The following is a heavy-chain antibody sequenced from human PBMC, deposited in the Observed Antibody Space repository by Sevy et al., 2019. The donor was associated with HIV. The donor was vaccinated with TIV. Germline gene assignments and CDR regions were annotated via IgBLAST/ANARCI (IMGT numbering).Heavy chain of an antibody. CDR2: IKSKTDGGTT. J-gene: IGHJ6*02. CDR3: TTEALDYGDPDYYYYGMDV. V-gene: IGHV3-15*01. Sequence: GGSLRLSCGASGFIFSTVWMSWVRQAPGKGLEWVGRIKSKTDGGTTDYARTVKGRFTFSRDDLINTLYLQMNSLKTEDTAGYYCTTEALDYGDPDYYYYGMDVWGQGTTVTVSS. CDR1: GFIFSTVW. D-gene: IGHD4-17*01.